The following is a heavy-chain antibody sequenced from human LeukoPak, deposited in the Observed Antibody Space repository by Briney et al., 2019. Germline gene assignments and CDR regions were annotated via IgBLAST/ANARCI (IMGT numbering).Heavy chain of an antibody. CDR3: AQRAPYSPAYSQQ. CDR1: GGSITSYF. CDR2: IYHSGTT. D-gene: IGHD2-15*01. Sequence: PSETLSLTCTVSGGSITSYFWTWIRQPPGQGLEWIGYIYHSGTTNYNPSLKGRVTISVDTSKTQFSLRLTSVNAADTAVYFCAQRAPYSPAYSQQWGQGTLVTVSS. J-gene: IGHJ1*01. V-gene: IGHV4-59*01.